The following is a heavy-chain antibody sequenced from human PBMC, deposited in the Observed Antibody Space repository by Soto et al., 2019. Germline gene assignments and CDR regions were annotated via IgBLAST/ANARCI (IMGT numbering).Heavy chain of an antibody. CDR2: IIPIFGTA. J-gene: IGHJ4*02. D-gene: IGHD6-13*01. V-gene: IGHV1-69*13. CDR3: ARDRDGSSWYFDY. Sequence: SVKGSCKASGDTFSSYAISWLRQAPGQGLEWMGGIIPIFGTANYAQKFQGRVTITADESTSTAYMELSSLRSEDTAVYYCARDRDGSSWYFDYWGQGTLVTVSS. CDR1: GDTFSSYA.